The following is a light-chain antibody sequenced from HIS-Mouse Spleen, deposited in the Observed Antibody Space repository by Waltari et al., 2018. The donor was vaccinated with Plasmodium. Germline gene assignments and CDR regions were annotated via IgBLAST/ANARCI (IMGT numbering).Light chain of an antibody. J-gene: IGKJ4*01. CDR3: KQYNSLLT. CDR2: KAS. V-gene: IGKV1-5*03. CDR1: QSISSW. Sequence: DIQMTQSPSTLSASVGDRVTITCRASQSISSWFAWYQQKPGKAPKLLIYKASSLESGVPSRFSGSGSGTEFTLTISSLQPDDFATYYCKQYNSLLTFGGGTKVEIK.